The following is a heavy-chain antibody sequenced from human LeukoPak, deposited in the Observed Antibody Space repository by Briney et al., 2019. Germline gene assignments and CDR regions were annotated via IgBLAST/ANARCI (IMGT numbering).Heavy chain of an antibody. V-gene: IGHV4-34*01. CDR2: INHSGST. D-gene: IGHD3-22*01. J-gene: IGHJ4*02. CDR1: GGSFSGYY. CDR3: AASEGNYYDSSGYYSVPIDY. Sequence: SETLSLTCAVYGGSFSGYYWSWIRQPPGKGLEWIREINHSGSTNYNPSLKSRVTISVDTSKNQFSLKLSSVTAADTAVYYCAASEGNYYDSSGYYSVPIDYWGQGTLVTVSS.